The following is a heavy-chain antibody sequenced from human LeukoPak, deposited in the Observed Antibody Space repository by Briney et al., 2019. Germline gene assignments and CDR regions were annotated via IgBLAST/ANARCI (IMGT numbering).Heavy chain of an antibody. D-gene: IGHD1-14*01. CDR3: ARGVEPLAANTLAY. V-gene: IGHV3-53*01. Sequence: GGSLRLSCAASGFTVITNDMTWVRQAPGKGLEWGSVLYSDGNTKYADSVQGRFTISRDNSKNTLYLDMNSLSPDDTAVYYCARGVEPLAANTLAYWGQGTLVTVSS. J-gene: IGHJ4*02. CDR2: LYSDGNT. CDR1: GFTVITND.